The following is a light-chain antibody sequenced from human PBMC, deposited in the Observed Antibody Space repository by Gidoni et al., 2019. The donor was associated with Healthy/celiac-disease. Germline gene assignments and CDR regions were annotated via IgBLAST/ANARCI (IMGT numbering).Light chain of an antibody. Sequence: DIQMTQSPSSLSASVGDRVIITCRASQGISNYLAWYQQKPGKVPKLLIYAASTLQSGVPSRFSGSGSGTDFTLTISSLQPEDVAAYYCQKYNSAPKTFGPXTKVDIK. CDR3: QKYNSAPKT. V-gene: IGKV1-27*01. J-gene: IGKJ3*01. CDR1: QGISNY. CDR2: AAS.